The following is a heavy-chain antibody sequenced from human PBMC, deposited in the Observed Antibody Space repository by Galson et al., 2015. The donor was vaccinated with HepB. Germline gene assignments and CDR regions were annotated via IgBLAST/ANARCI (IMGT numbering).Heavy chain of an antibody. Sequence: SLRLSCAASGFTFSSYGMHWVRQAPGKGLEWVAVISYDGSNKYYADSVKGRFTISRDNSRNTLYLQMNSLRAEDTAVYYCAKDSRGSYRPRYYFDYWGQGTLVTVSS. CDR3: AKDSRGSYRPRYYFDY. CDR1: GFTFSSYG. J-gene: IGHJ4*02. D-gene: IGHD3-16*02. CDR2: ISYDGSNK. V-gene: IGHV3-30*18.